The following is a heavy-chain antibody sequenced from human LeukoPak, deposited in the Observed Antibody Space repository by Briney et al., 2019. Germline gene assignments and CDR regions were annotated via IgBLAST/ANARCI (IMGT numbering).Heavy chain of an antibody. J-gene: IGHJ5*02. V-gene: IGHV1-2*02. CDR2: INPNSGGT. CDR1: GYTFTGYY. CDR3: ARVRYSSSWFAQEVYYWFDP. D-gene: IGHD6-13*01. Sequence: WASVKVSCKASGYTFTGYYMHWVRQAPGQGLEWMGWINPNSGGTNYAQKFQGRVTMTRDTSISTAYMELSRLRSDDTAVYYCARVRYSSSWFAQEVYYWFDPWGQGTLVTVSS.